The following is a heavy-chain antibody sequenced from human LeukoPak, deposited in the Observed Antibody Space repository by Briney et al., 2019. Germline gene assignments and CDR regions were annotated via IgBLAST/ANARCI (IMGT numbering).Heavy chain of an antibody. Sequence: GSSVKVSCKASGGTFNSYAISWVRQAPGQGLEWMGRIIPIFGIANYAQKFQGRVTITADKSTSTAYMELSSLRSEDTAVYYCAGYEGCCSGGSCYSGYWGQGTLVTVSS. CDR3: AGYEGCCSGGSCYSGY. J-gene: IGHJ4*02. CDR1: GGTFNSYA. V-gene: IGHV1-69*04. CDR2: IIPIFGIA. D-gene: IGHD2-15*01.